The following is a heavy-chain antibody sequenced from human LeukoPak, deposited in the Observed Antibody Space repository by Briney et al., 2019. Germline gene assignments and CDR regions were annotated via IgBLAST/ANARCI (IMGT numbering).Heavy chain of an antibody. CDR3: AREGYDSVYYYYGMDV. CDR2: INPNSGGT. J-gene: IGHJ6*02. CDR1: GYTFTSYV. V-gene: IGHV1-2*02. Sequence: ASVKVSCKASGYTFTSYVISWVRQAPGQGLEWMGWINPNSGGTNYAQKFQGRVTMTRDTSISTAYMELSRLRSDDTAVYYCAREGYDSVYYYYGMDVWGQGTTVTVSS. D-gene: IGHD1-1*01.